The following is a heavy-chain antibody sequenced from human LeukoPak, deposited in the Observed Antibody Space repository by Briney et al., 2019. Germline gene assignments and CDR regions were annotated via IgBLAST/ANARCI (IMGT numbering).Heavy chain of an antibody. CDR2: ISAYNGNT. V-gene: IGHV1-18*01. J-gene: IGHJ4*02. Sequence: GASVKVSCKASGYTFTSYGISWVRQAPGQGLEWMGWISAYNGNTNYAQKLQGRVTMTTDTSTSTAYMELGSLRSDDTAVYYCARVLSDSSGYPLPWDYWGQGTLVTVSS. CDR1: GYTFTSYG. D-gene: IGHD3-22*01. CDR3: ARVLSDSSGYPLPWDY.